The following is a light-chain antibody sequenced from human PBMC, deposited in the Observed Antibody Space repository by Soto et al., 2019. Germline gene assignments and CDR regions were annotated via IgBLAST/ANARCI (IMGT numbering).Light chain of an antibody. CDR1: SSDIGAY. CDR3: GSYAGNNIFL. J-gene: IGLJ2*01. V-gene: IGLV2-8*01. CDR2: EVN. Sequence: QSALTQPPSASGSPGQSVTFSCTGTSSDIGAYVSWYQHPPGKAPKLVISEVNKRPSGVPDRFSGSKYGNTASLTVSGIQAEDEADYYCGSYAGNNIFLFGGGTKLTVL.